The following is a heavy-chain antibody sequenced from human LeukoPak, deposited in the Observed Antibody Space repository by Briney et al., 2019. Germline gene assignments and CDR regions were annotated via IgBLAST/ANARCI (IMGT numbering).Heavy chain of an antibody. CDR1: GFTFDNYR. D-gene: IGHD1-26*01. V-gene: IGHV3-23*01. CDR3: TKRVKYGGTWDHFAD. J-gene: IGHJ4*02. Sequence: GGSLRLSCAASGFTFDNYRMSWVRQAPGNGLEWVSTVNADGGNTYYADSVKGRFTISRDNSKSTLILQMNSLRVEDTALYYCTKRVKYGGTWDHFADWGQGTLVTVSS. CDR2: VNADGGNT.